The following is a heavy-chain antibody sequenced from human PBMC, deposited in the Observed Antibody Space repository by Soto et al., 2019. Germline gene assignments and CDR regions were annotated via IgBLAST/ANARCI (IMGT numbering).Heavy chain of an antibody. V-gene: IGHV3-9*01. Sequence: GGSLRLSCAASGFTFDDYAMHWVRQAPGKGLEWVSGISWNSGSIGYADSVKGRFTISRDNAKNSLYLQMNSLRAEDTALYYCAKDAGDGYFPARFDYWGQGTLVTVSS. CDR2: ISWNSGSI. J-gene: IGHJ4*02. CDR3: AKDAGDGYFPARFDY. CDR1: GFTFDDYA. D-gene: IGHD3-22*01.